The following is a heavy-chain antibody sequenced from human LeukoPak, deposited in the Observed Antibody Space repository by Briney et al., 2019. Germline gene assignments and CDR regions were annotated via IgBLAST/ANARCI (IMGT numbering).Heavy chain of an antibody. D-gene: IGHD5-18*01. Sequence: PSETLSLTCSVSDDSITMYYWTWIRQPPGKGLEWIGFIYYSGSTNYNPSLKSRVTISVHTSKNQFSLKLSSVTAADTAVYYCARTTEGGYSYGSFYYYYMDVWGKGATVTISS. CDR1: DDSITMYY. J-gene: IGHJ6*03. V-gene: IGHV4-59*01. CDR2: IYYSGST. CDR3: ARTTEGGYSYGSFYYYYMDV.